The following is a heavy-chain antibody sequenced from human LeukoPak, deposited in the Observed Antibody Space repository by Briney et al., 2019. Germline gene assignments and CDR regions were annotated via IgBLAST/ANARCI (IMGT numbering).Heavy chain of an antibody. Sequence: SLRLSCAASGFTFDDYAMHWVRQAPGEGLEWVSGISWNSGSIGYADSVKGRFTISRDNAKNSLYLQMNSLRAEDTALYYCAKSDSGSYLGLFDYWGQGTLVTVSS. CDR1: GFTFDDYA. V-gene: IGHV3-9*01. J-gene: IGHJ4*02. CDR3: AKSDSGSYLGLFDY. D-gene: IGHD1-26*01. CDR2: ISWNSGSI.